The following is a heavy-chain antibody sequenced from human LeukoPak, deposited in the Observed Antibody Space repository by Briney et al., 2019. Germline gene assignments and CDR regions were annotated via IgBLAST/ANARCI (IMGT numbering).Heavy chain of an antibody. D-gene: IGHD5-24*01. CDR2: INPDSGVT. J-gene: IGHJ4*02. Sequence: AAVKVSCKASGYSFTAFYLHWVRQAPGQGLEWMGRINPDSGVTKYAQKFQGRVTMTRDTSTRTGYMELTSLTSDDTAVYYCARDDGVATIIDYWGPGTLVTVSS. CDR3: ARDDGVATIIDY. V-gene: IGHV1-2*06. CDR1: GYSFTAFY.